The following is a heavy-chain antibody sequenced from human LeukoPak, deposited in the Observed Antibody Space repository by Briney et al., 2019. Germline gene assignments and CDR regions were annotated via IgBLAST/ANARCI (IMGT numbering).Heavy chain of an antibody. V-gene: IGHV1-69*05. CDR1: GGTFSRYA. D-gene: IGHD3-22*01. CDR2: IIPIFGTA. Sequence: ASVKVSCKASGGTFSRYAISWVRQAPGQGLEWMGRIIPIFGTANYAQKFQGRVTITTDESTSTAYMELSSLRSEDTAVYYCARANDDDSSGYHKSWFDPWGQGTLVTVSS. CDR3: ARANDDDSSGYHKSWFDP. J-gene: IGHJ5*02.